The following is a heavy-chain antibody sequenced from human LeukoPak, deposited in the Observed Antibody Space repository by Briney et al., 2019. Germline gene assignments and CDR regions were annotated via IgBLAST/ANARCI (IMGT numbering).Heavy chain of an antibody. D-gene: IGHD3-22*01. CDR3: ATDYYDSSGYGPGAFDI. CDR2: IYPGDSDT. V-gene: IGHV5-51*01. CDR1: GYGFTSYW. J-gene: IGHJ3*02. Sequence: GESLKISCKGSGYGFTSYWIGWVRQMPGKGLEWMGIIYPGDSDTRYSPSFQGQVTISADKSISTAYLQWSSLKASDTAMYYCATDYYDSSGYGPGAFDIWGQGTMVTVSS.